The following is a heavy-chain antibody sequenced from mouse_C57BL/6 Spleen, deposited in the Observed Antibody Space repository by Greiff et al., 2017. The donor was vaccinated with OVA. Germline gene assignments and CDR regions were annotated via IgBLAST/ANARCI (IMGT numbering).Heavy chain of an antibody. D-gene: IGHD2-5*01. J-gene: IGHJ3*01. CDR3: ARRDSNYEDAWFAY. CDR1: GYAFSSSW. V-gene: IGHV1-82*01. CDR2: IYPGDGDT. Sequence: VQLQQSGPELVKPGASVKISCKASGYAFSSSWMNWVKQRPGKGLEWIGRIYPGDGDTNYNGKFKGKATLTADKSSSTAYMQLSSLTSEDSAVYFCARRDSNYEDAWFAYWGQGTLVTVSA.